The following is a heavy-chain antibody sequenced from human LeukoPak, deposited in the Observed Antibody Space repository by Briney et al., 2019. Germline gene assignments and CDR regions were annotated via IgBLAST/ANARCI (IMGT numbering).Heavy chain of an antibody. CDR3: ARENTMIVEGRCFDY. CDR1: GYTFTSYG. J-gene: IGHJ4*02. D-gene: IGHD3-22*01. V-gene: IGHV1-18*01. Sequence: GASVKVSCKASGYTFTSYGISWVRQAPGQGLEWMGWISAYSGNTNYAQKLQGRVTMTTDTSTTTAYMELRSLRSDDTAVYYCARENTMIVEGRCFDYWGQGTLVTVSS. CDR2: ISAYSGNT.